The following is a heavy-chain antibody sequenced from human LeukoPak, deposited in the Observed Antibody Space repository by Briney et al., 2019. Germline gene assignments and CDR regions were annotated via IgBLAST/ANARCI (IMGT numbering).Heavy chain of an antibody. J-gene: IGHJ3*02. Sequence: PGGSLRLSCAASGFTFSNYNMNWVRQAPGKGLQWVSSISTSSSYIYYADSVKGRFTISRDNSKNTLYLQMNSLRAEDTAVYYCAKSMIVVVYDAFDIWGQGTMVTVSS. D-gene: IGHD3-22*01. CDR3: AKSMIVVVYDAFDI. CDR2: ISTSSSYI. CDR1: GFTFSNYN. V-gene: IGHV3-21*04.